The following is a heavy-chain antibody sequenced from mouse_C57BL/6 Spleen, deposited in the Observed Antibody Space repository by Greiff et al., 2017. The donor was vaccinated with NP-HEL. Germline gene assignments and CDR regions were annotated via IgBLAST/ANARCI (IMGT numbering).Heavy chain of an antibody. Sequence: QVQLQQPGAELVRPGTSVKLSCKASGYTFTSYWMHWVKQRPGQGLEWIGVIDPSDSYTNYNQKFKGKATLTVDTSSSTAYMQLSSLTSEDSAVYYCARAGGNPYYFDYWGQGTTLTVSS. J-gene: IGHJ2*01. V-gene: IGHV1-59*01. CDR3: ARAGGNPYYFDY. CDR2: IDPSDSYT. CDR1: GYTFTSYW. D-gene: IGHD2-1*01.